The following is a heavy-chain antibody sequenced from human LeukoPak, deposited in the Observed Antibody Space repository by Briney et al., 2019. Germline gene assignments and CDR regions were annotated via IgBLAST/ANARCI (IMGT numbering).Heavy chain of an antibody. D-gene: IGHD2-15*01. J-gene: IGHJ4*02. CDR3: AKAPVTTCSGAYCYPFDY. V-gene: IGHV3-23*01. CDR2: ISGSGGST. CDR1: GFTFSSYG. Sequence: GGSLRLSCAASGFTFSSYGMSWVRQAPGKGLEWVSAISGSGGSTYYADSVKGRFTISRDSSKNTLYLQMNSLRAEDAAVYYCAKAPVTTCSGAYCYPFDYWGQGTLVTVSS.